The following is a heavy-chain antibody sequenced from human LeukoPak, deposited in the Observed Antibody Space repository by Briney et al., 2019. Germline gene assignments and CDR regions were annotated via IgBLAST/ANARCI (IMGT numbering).Heavy chain of an antibody. CDR2: IYYSGST. D-gene: IGHD2-15*01. CDR3: ARGGPRYRYCSGGSCYAYFDY. J-gene: IGHJ4*02. V-gene: IGHV4-31*03. Sequence: KPSETLSLTCTVSGGSISSGGYYWSWIRQHPGKGLEWIGYIYYSGSTYYNPSLKSRVTISVDTSKNQFSLKLSSVTAADTAVYYCARGGPRYRYCSGGSCYAYFDYWGQGTLVTVSS. CDR1: GGSISSGGYY.